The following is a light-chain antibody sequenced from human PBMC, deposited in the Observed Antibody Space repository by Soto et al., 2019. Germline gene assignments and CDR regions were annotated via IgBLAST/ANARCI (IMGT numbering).Light chain of an antibody. CDR1: SSNIGANS. CDR3: AAWDDSLNGWV. Sequence: QSVLTQPPSASGTPGQRVTISCSGSSSNIGANSVNWYQQLPGTAPRLLIYGNSHRPSGVPDRFSGSKSGTSASLAISGLQSEDEADYYCAAWDDSLNGWVFGGGTKVTVL. J-gene: IGLJ3*02. V-gene: IGLV1-44*01. CDR2: GNS.